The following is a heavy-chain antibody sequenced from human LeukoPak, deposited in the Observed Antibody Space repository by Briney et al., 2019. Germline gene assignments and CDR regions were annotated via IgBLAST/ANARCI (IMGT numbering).Heavy chain of an antibody. V-gene: IGHV4-59*01. D-gene: IGHD5-18*01. J-gene: IGHJ4*02. Sequence: TSETLSLTCTVSGGSISTYYWSWVRLPPGKGLEWIGYIYNSGSTKYNPSLKSRVTVSADTSKNQLSLKLSSVTAADTAVYYCARARPDTAMAVDYWGQGTLVTVSS. CDR2: IYNSGST. CDR3: ARARPDTAMAVDY. CDR1: GGSISTYY.